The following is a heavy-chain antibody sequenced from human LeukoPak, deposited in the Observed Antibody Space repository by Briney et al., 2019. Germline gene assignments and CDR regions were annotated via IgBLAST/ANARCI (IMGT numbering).Heavy chain of an antibody. CDR1: GDSLRSGAYY. D-gene: IGHD6-13*01. Sequence: PSETLSLTCSVSGDSLRSGAYYWGWIRQSPGRGLEWIGTIYYTGGTYYNPSLSGRVSISADKSKNLFSLRLNSVTAADTAVYYCATSSSWYFGYWGQGTLVTVSS. CDR2: IYYTGGT. V-gene: IGHV4-39*07. J-gene: IGHJ4*02. CDR3: ATSSSWYFGY.